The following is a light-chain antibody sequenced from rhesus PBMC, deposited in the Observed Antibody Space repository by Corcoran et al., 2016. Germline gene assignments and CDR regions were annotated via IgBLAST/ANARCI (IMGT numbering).Light chain of an antibody. J-gene: IGKJ1*01. Sequence: DIQMTQSPSSLPASVGDKVTITCHASQGISSWLAWYQQKPGKPPKPLSYSASILQSGVPSRLSGSGSWTDYTLTISTRQPEDFVIYYCQKYDGLPWTFGQGTKVEIK. CDR1: QGISSW. V-gene: IGKV1-19*01. CDR2: SAS. CDR3: QKYDGLPWT.